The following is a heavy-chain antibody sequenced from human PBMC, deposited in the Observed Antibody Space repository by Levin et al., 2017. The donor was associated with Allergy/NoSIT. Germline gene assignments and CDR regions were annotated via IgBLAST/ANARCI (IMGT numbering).Heavy chain of an antibody. Sequence: GGSLRLSCAASGFTLGHYWMHWVRQAPGKGLMWVAQIDNGGDTTNYADTVKGRFTISKDNAKNTLYLQMNSLRAEDTAIYYCVRDVGHFGSDWGQGTLVTVSS. J-gene: IGHJ4*02. CDR1: GFTLGHYW. D-gene: IGHD1-26*01. CDR3: VRDVGHFGSD. CDR2: IDNGGDTT. V-gene: IGHV3-74*01.